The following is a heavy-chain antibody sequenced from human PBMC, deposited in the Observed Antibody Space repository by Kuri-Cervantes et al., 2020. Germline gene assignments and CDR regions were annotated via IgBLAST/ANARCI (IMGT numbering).Heavy chain of an antibody. CDR2: IIPILGIA. CDR3: ARVGSGWYPFDY. CDR1: GGTFSSYA. D-gene: IGHD6-19*01. Sequence: SVKVSCKASGGTFSSYAISWVRQAPGQGLEWMGRIIPILGIANYAQKFQGRVTITADKSTSTAYMELSSLRSEDTAVYYCARVGSGWYPFDYWGQGTLVTVSS. J-gene: IGHJ4*02. V-gene: IGHV1-69*04.